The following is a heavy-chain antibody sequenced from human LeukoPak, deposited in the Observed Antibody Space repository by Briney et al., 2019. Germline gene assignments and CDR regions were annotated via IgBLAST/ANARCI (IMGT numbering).Heavy chain of an antibody. CDR3: ARGGIGRYRRDY. CDR2: ISWNSGSI. J-gene: IGHJ4*02. CDR1: GFTFDDYA. D-gene: IGHD1-26*01. Sequence: GRSLRLSCAASGFTFDDYAMHWVRQAPGKGLEWVSGISWNSGSIGYADSVRGRFTISRDNAKNSLYLQMNSLRAEDTAVYYCARGGIGRYRRDYWGQGTLVTVSS. V-gene: IGHV3-9*01.